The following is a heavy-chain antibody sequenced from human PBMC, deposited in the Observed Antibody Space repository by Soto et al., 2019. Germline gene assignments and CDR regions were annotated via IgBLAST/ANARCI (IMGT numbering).Heavy chain of an antibody. J-gene: IGHJ4*02. CDR1: GYSISSSNW. CDR2: IYYSGTT. V-gene: IGHV4-28*01. Sequence: SETLSLTCAVSGYSISSSNWWGWIRQPPGKGLEWIGYIYYSGTTYYNPSLKSRVTMSVDTSKNQFSPKLTSVTAVDTAVYYCARREIQGPIDYWGQGTLVTVAS. CDR3: ARREIQGPIDY. D-gene: IGHD1-26*01.